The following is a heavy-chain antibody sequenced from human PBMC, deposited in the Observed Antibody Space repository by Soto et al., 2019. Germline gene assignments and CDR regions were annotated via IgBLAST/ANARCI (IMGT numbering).Heavy chain of an antibody. Sequence: QVQLQELGPGLMKPSETLSFTCNVSGGSISSGGYYWSWIRQLPGKGLEWIGYIYHRGGTYYNPALKRRITISVDTSKNQFSLKMTSVTAADTAVYFCARAPGRMMNALRYYYGLDVWGQGTTVTVSS. V-gene: IGHV4-31*02. J-gene: IGHJ6*02. CDR2: IYHRGGT. CDR1: GGSISSGGYY. D-gene: IGHD2-8*01. CDR3: ARAPGRMMNALRYYYGLDV.